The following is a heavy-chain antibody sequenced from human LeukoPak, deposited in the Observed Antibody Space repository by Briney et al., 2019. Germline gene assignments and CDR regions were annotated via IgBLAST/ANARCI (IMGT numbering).Heavy chain of an antibody. CDR1: GFTFSSYA. CDR3: AKAYSPTYYYDSSGPRGFDY. Sequence: PGGSLRLSCAASGFTFSSYAMSWVRQAPGKGLEWVSAISGSGGSTHYADSVKGRFTISRDNSKNTLYLQMNSLRAEDTAVYYCAKAYSPTYYYDSSGPRGFDYWGQGTLVTVSS. CDR2: ISGSGGST. J-gene: IGHJ4*02. V-gene: IGHV3-23*01. D-gene: IGHD3-22*01.